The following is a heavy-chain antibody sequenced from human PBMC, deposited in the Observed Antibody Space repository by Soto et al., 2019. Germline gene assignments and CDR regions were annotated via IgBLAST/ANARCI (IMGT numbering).Heavy chain of an antibody. J-gene: IGHJ6*02. CDR1: GYTFTSHA. Sequence: ASVKVSCKASGYTFTSHAMHWVRQAPGQRPEWLGWINAGTGNTRYSQKFEVRVTISMDTSANTSYMEMNSLTSEDTAVYYCARRRAKRRDYYSGMDVWGQGTTVTVSS. CDR3: ARRRAKRRDYYSGMDV. D-gene: IGHD1-1*01. V-gene: IGHV1-3*01. CDR2: INAGTGNT.